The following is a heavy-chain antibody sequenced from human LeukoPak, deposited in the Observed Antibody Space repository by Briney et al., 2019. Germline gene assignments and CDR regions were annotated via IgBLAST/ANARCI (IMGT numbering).Heavy chain of an antibody. CDR1: GFTFSSYG. D-gene: IGHD6-6*01. V-gene: IGHV3-30*18. CDR2: ISYDGSNK. CDR3: AKDSQTFEYSSSSDYDY. Sequence: PGGSLRLSCAASGFTFSSYGMHWVRQAPGKGLEWVAVISYDGSNKYYADSVKGRFTISRDNSKNTLYLQMNSLRAEDTAVCYCAKDSQTFEYSSSSDYDYWGQGTLVTVSS. J-gene: IGHJ4*02.